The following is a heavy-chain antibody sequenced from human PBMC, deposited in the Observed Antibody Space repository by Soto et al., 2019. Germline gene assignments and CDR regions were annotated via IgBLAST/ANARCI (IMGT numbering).Heavy chain of an antibody. CDR2: IIPIFGTA. CDR1: GGTFSSYA. J-gene: IGHJ3*02. D-gene: IGHD5-12*01. CDR3: AKDRNGYTTDAFDI. V-gene: IGHV1-69*13. Sequence: SVKVSCKASGGTFSSYAISWVRQAPGQGLEWMGGIIPIFGTANYAQKFQGRVTITADESTSTAYMELSSLRSEDTAVYYCAKDRNGYTTDAFDIWGQGTMVTVSS.